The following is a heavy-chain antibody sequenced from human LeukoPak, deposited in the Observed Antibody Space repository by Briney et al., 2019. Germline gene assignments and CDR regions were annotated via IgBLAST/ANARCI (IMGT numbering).Heavy chain of an antibody. Sequence: PGGSLRLSCAASGFTFSDFYMSWIRQAPGKGLEWISYISSSGSSIYYADSARGRFTISRDNAKNSLYLQMNTLRAEDTAVYYCARDLSTSSEDWWDYWGQGTLVTVSS. CDR3: ARDLSTSSEDWWDY. D-gene: IGHD6-13*01. CDR1: GFTFSDFY. CDR2: ISSSGSSI. V-gene: IGHV3-11*01. J-gene: IGHJ4*02.